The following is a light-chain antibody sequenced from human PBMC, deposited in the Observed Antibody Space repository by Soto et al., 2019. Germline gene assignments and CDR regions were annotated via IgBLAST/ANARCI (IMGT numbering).Light chain of an antibody. V-gene: IGKV3-15*01. CDR2: GAS. CDR3: QQYNNWPPMYT. Sequence: EVVMTQSPATLSVSPGETATLSCRASQNVNRNLAWFQQKPGQAPRLLLHGASTRATGIPARFSGSGSGTEFTLTISSLQSGAFAVYYCQQYNNWPPMYTFGQGTKVDIK. CDR1: QNVNRN. J-gene: IGKJ2*01.